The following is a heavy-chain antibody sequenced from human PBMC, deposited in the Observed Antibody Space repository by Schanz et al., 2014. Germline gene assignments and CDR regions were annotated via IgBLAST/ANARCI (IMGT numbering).Heavy chain of an antibody. V-gene: IGHV3-66*01. J-gene: IGHJ6*02. Sequence: EVQLVESGGGLVQPGGSLRLSCAASGFTVSSNYMSWVRQASGKGLEWVSVIYSGGNTYYADSVKGRFTVSRDNSKNTLYLQMNSLRAGDTAVYYCARSPRDIVVVPAARYPLYYYYGMDVWGQGTTVTVSS. D-gene: IGHD2-2*01. CDR1: GFTVSSNY. CDR2: IYSGGNT. CDR3: ARSPRDIVVVPAARYPLYYYYGMDV.